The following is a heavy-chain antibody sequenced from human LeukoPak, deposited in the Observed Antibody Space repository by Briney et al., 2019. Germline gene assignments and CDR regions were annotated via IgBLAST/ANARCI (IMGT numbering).Heavy chain of an antibody. CDR2: IYTSGST. Sequence: PSETLSLTCTVSGGSISSYYWSWIRQPPGKGLEWIGYIYTSGSTNYNPSLKSRVTISVDTSKNQFSLKLSSVTAADTAVYYCARQSSGIFGVVIMNFDIWGQGIMVTVSS. D-gene: IGHD3-3*01. V-gene: IGHV4-4*09. CDR1: GGSISSYY. J-gene: IGHJ3*02. CDR3: ARQSSGIFGVVIMNFDI.